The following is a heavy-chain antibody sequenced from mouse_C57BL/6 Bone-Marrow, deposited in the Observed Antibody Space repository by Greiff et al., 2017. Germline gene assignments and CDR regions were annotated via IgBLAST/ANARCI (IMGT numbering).Heavy chain of an antibody. D-gene: IGHD2-1*01. CDR1: GYTFTSYW. J-gene: IGHJ2*01. V-gene: IGHV1-59*01. CDR3: ARAYYGNYDYFDY. Sequence: QVQLQQPGAELVRPGTSVKLSCKASGYTFTSYWMPWVKQRPGQGLEWIGVIDPSDSYTNYNQKFKGKATLTVDTSSSTAYMQLSSLTSEDSAVYYCARAYYGNYDYFDYWGQGTTLTVSS. CDR2: IDPSDSYT.